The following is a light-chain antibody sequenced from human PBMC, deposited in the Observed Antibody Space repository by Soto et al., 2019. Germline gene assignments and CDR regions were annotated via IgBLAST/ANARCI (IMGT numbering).Light chain of an antibody. CDR2: DAS. CDR1: QSISTY. V-gene: IGKV1-39*01. Sequence: TQSPGTLSASVGNRVTITCRASQSISTYLNWYQKKPGKAPNLLIYDASRLQSGVPSRFSGSGGGTDFTLSISSVQPEDFATYFCQQSYMDPITFGQGTQLEI. CDR3: QQSYMDPIT. J-gene: IGKJ5*01.